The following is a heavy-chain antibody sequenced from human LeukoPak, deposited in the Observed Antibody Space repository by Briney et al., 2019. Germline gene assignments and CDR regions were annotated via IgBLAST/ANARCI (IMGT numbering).Heavy chain of an antibody. Sequence: SETLSLTCEVSGASLSGYYWSWIRQAPGKGLEWIGEISHSGGTNYNPSLKGRVTISAHTSKNQFSLKLSSVIGADTAVYFCARNGWGSGSYWFYWGQGTLVTVSA. V-gene: IGHV4-34*01. CDR2: ISHSGGT. J-gene: IGHJ4*02. D-gene: IGHD3-10*01. CDR3: ARNGWGSGSYWFY. CDR1: GASLSGYY.